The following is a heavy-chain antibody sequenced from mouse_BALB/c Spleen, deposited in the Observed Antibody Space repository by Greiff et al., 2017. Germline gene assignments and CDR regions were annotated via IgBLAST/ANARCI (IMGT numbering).Heavy chain of an antibody. V-gene: IGHV5-12-2*01. CDR1: GFTFSSYT. CDR2: ISNGGGST. CDR3: ASGERFDY. J-gene: IGHJ2*01. Sequence: DGKLVESGGGLVQPGGSLKLSCAASGFTFSSYTMSWVRQTPEKRLEWVAYISNGGGSTYYPDTVKGRFTISRDNAKNTLYLQMSSLKSEDTAMYYCASGERFDYWGQGTTLTVSS.